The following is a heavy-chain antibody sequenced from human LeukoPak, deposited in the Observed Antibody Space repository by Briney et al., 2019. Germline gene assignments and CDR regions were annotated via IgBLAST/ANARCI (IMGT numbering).Heavy chain of an antibody. CDR2: IYYSGST. CDR1: GGSISSYY. J-gene: IGHJ4*02. V-gene: IGHV4-59*08. Sequence: SETLSLTCTVSGGSISSYYWSWIRQPPGKGLEWIGYIYYSGSTNYNPSLKSRVIISVDTSKNQLSLKLSSVTAADTAVYYCARGYPVFDYWGQGTLVTVSS. D-gene: IGHD5-12*01. CDR3: ARGYPVFDY.